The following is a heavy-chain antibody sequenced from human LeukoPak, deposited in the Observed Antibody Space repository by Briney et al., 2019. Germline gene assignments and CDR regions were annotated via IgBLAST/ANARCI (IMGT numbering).Heavy chain of an antibody. CDR2: ISGSGVSL. Sequence: GGSLRLSCAASGFTFSSYEMNWVRQAPGKGLEWVSYISGSGVSLFYADSVKGRFTISRDNDADSLYLEMKSLRAEDTGVYYCAASTYLRRPIDYWGRGTLVTVS. J-gene: IGHJ4*02. D-gene: IGHD4-17*01. CDR3: AASTYLRRPIDY. V-gene: IGHV3-48*03. CDR1: GFTFSSYE.